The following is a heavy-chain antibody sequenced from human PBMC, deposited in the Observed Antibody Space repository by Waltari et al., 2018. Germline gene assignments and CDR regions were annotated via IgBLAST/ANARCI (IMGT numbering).Heavy chain of an antibody. J-gene: IGHJ3*02. CDR2: SYYRWST. CDR3: AIQPQTPVNDLNAFDI. Sequence: QLQLQESGTGLVKPSETLSLTCTVSGGSISSSSYSWGWIRERRGKGLAWIGRSYYRWSTSSNPGLKSRVTISVDTSKNQFSLKLTSVTAADTAVYYCAIQPQTPVNDLNAFDIWGQGTMVTVSS. D-gene: IGHD4-17*01. CDR1: GGSISSSSYS. V-gene: IGHV4-39*01.